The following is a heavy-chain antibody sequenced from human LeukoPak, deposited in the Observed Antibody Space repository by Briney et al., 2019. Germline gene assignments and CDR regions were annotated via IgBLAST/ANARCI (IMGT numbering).Heavy chain of an antibody. CDR3: ARYKRFGELFEGNWFDP. CDR2: THYRPKWYN. Sequence: SHTLSLTCAISGDSDSSNSAVWNWIRQSPSRGLEWLGRTHYRPKWYNDYAVSVKSRMTINPDTSKNQFSLQLNSVTAADTAVYYCARYKRFGELFEGNWFDPWGQGTLVTVSS. CDR1: GDSDSSNSAV. J-gene: IGHJ5*02. D-gene: IGHD3-10*01. V-gene: IGHV6-1*01.